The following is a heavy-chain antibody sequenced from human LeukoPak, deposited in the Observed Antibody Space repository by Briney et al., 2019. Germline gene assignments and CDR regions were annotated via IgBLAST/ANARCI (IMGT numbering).Heavy chain of an antibody. CDR1: GGTFSNLA. CDR2: IIPILDLV. J-gene: IGHJ4*02. V-gene: IGHV1-69*04. Sequence: GASVKVSCRVSGGTFSNLAISWVRQAPGLGLEWKGRIIPILDLVNNAEKFQGRVTITADKSTSTAYMELSSLRSEDTAVYYCARFDDYDAPGPDHWGQGTLVTVSS. D-gene: IGHD4-17*01. CDR3: ARFDDYDAPGPDH.